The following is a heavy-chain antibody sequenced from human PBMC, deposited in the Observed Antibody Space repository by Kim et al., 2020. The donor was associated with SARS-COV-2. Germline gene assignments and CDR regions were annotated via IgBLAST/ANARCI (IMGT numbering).Heavy chain of an antibody. V-gene: IGHV3-11*01. CDR1: GFTFSDYY. CDR3: AGPATSDY. D-gene: IGHD2-2*01. CDR2: ISSSGNTI. J-gene: IGHJ4*02. Sequence: GGSLRLSCAGSGFTFSDYYMNWIRQAPGKGLEWVSYISSSGNTIYYSDSVKGRFTISRDNAKNSLYLRMNSLRADDTAVYYCAGPATSDYWGQGTLVTVSS.